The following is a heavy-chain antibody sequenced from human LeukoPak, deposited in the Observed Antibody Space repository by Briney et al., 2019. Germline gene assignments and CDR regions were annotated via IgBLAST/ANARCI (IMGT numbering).Heavy chain of an antibody. Sequence: SETLSLTCAVYGGSFSDYYWSWIRQSPGKGLEWIGEVNHSGSTNYNPSLKSRVTISVDTSKNQFSLKLSSVTAADTAVYYCARLLVGYSFTLNGFDPWGQGTLVTVSS. CDR1: GGSFSDYY. CDR3: ARLLVGYSFTLNGFDP. V-gene: IGHV4-34*01. J-gene: IGHJ5*02. CDR2: VNHSGST. D-gene: IGHD5-18*01.